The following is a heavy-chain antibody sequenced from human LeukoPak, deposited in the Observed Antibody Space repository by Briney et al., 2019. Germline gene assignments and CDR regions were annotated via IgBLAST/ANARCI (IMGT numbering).Heavy chain of an antibody. V-gene: IGHV4-59*01. CDR2: IYYSGST. CDR3: AREVGPGRFDP. J-gene: IGHJ5*02. Sequence: AETLSLTCTVSGGSISSYYWSWIRQPPGKGLEWIGYIYYSGSTNYNPSLKSRVTISVDTSNNQFSLKLSSVTAADPAVYYCAREVGPGRFDPWGQGTLVTVSS. CDR1: GGSISSYY.